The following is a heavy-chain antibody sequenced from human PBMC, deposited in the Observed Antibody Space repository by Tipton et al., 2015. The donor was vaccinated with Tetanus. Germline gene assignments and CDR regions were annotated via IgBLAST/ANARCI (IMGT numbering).Heavy chain of an antibody. D-gene: IGHD3-9*01. CDR1: GYTFTSYG. V-gene: IGHV1-18*01. Sequence: QLVQSGPEVKKPGASVKVSCKASGYTFTSYGISWARQAPGQGLEWMGWISAYNGNTNYAQKLQGRVTMTTDTSTSTAYMELRSLRSDDTAVYYGAGEQGNDYRRYFDWFLESYFDYWGQGTLVTVSS. J-gene: IGHJ4*02. CDR3: AGEQGNDYRRYFDWFLESYFDY. CDR2: ISAYNGNT.